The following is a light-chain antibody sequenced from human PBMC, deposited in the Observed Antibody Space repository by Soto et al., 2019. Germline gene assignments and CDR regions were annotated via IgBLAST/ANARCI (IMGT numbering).Light chain of an antibody. CDR2: GTS. CDR1: QSVSSSY. J-gene: IGKJ1*01. Sequence: EIVLTQSPGTLSLSPGERAILSCRASQSVSSSYLAWYRQKPGQAPSLLIYGTSSRATGIPARFSGSGSDTEFTLTISTLQSEDFAVYHCQQYKSWPRTFGQGTKVDIK. CDR3: QQYKSWPRT. V-gene: IGKV3-20*01.